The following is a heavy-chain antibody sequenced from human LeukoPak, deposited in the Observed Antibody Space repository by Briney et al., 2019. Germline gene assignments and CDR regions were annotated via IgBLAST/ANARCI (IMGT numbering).Heavy chain of an antibody. D-gene: IGHD3-22*01. V-gene: IGHV3-30-3*01. J-gene: IGHJ4*02. CDR1: GFTFSSYA. Sequence: PGGSLRLSCAASGFTFSSYAMHWVRQAPGKGLEWVAVISYDGSNKYYADSVKGRFTISRDNSKNTLYLQMNSLRAEDTAVYYCARDGEGDYYDSSGYNIDYWGQGTLVTVSS. CDR3: ARDGEGDYYDSSGYNIDY. CDR2: ISYDGSNK.